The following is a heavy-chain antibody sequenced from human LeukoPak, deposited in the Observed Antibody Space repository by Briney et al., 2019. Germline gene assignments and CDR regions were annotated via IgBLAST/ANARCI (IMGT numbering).Heavy chain of an antibody. J-gene: IGHJ5*02. Sequence: GGSLRLSCAISGFTFSSYEMNWVRQAPGKGLEWVSYISSSGSTIYYADSVKGRFTISRDNAKNSLYLQMNSLRAEDTAVYYCARDYVSGSFGPWGQGTLVTVSS. CDR2: ISSSGSTI. V-gene: IGHV3-48*03. D-gene: IGHD3-10*01. CDR1: GFTFSSYE. CDR3: ARDYVSGSFGP.